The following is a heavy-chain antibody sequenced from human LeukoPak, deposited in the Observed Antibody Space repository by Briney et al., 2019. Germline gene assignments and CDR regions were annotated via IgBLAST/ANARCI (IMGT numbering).Heavy chain of an antibody. CDR1: GFIVSNNY. Sequence: SRGSLRLSCAASGFIVSNNYMSWIRQAPGKGLEWVSYISSSGSTIYYADSVKGRFTISRDNAKNSLYLQMNSLRAEDTAVYYCARDLAVAATDHYFDYWGQGTLVTVSS. D-gene: IGHD2-15*01. CDR3: ARDLAVAATDHYFDY. J-gene: IGHJ4*02. V-gene: IGHV3-11*01. CDR2: ISSSGSTI.